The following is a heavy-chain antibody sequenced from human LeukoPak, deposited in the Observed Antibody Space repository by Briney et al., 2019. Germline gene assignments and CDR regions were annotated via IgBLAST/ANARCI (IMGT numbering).Heavy chain of an antibody. CDR3: AKDRVVRGVRGAFDI. Sequence: GGSLRHSCAASGFTFSSYAMSWVRQAPGKGLEWVSAISGSGGSTYYADSVKGRFTISRDNSKNTLYLQMNSLRAEDTAVYYCAKDRVVRGVRGAFDIWGQGTMVTVSS. CDR2: ISGSGGST. CDR1: GFTFSSYA. J-gene: IGHJ3*02. V-gene: IGHV3-23*01. D-gene: IGHD3-10*01.